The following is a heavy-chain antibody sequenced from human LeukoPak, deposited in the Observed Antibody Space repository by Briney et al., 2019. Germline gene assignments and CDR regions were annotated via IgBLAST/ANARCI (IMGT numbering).Heavy chain of an antibody. J-gene: IGHJ5*02. D-gene: IGHD3-22*01. CDR3: ARVRQGYYYDSSGYYSTRDWFDP. V-gene: IGHV3-23*01. Sequence: GGSLRLSCVASGFTFSSYGMSWVRQAPGKGLEWVSAISGSGGSTYYADSVKGRFTISRDNSKNTLYLQMNSLRAEDTALYYCARVRQGYYYDSSGYYSTRDWFDPWGQGTLVTVSS. CDR1: GFTFSSYG. CDR2: ISGSGGST.